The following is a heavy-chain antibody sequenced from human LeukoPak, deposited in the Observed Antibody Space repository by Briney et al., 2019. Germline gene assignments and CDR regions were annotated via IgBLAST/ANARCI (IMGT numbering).Heavy chain of an antibody. V-gene: IGHV4-39*07. CDR2: IYYSGST. D-gene: IGHD3-10*01. CDR3: ARVKYYGSGSRLHYYYYGMDV. CDR1: GGSISSSSYY. Sequence: SETLSLTCTVSGGSISSSSYYWGWIRQPPGKGLEWIGSIYYSGSTYYNPSLKSRVTISVDTSKNQFSLKLSSVTAADTAVYYCARVKYYGSGSRLHYYYYGMDVWGQGTTVTVSS. J-gene: IGHJ6*02.